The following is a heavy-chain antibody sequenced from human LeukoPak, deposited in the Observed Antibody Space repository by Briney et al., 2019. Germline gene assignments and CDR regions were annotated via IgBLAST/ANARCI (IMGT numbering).Heavy chain of an antibody. Sequence: QSGGSLRLSCAASGFTFCSYAMHWVRQAPGKGLEWVAVISYDGSNKYYADSVKGRFTISRDNSKNTLYLQMNSLRAEDTAVYYCAREPYGSGSYSSDYWGQGTLVTVSS. D-gene: IGHD3-10*01. CDR2: ISYDGSNK. CDR1: GFTFCSYA. V-gene: IGHV3-30-3*01. J-gene: IGHJ4*02. CDR3: AREPYGSGSYSSDY.